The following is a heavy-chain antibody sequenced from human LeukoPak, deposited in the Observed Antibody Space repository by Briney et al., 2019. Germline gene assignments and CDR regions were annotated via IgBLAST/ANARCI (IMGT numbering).Heavy chain of an antibody. CDR1: GFTFSSYG. CDR3: AKDHEPADYYYYYMDV. V-gene: IGHV3-30*02. Sequence: GGSLRLSCAASGFTFSSYGMHWVRQAPGKGLEWVAFIRYDGSNKYYADSVKGRFTISRDNSKNTLYLQMNSLRAEDTAVYYCAKDHEPADYYYYYMDVWGKGTTVTVSS. J-gene: IGHJ6*03. CDR2: IRYDGSNK. D-gene: IGHD1-14*01.